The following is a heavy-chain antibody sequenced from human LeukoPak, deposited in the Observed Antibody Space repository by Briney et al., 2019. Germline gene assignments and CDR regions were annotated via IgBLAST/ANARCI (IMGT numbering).Heavy chain of an antibody. CDR2: IKQDGSEK. D-gene: IGHD3-10*01. Sequence: GGSLRLPCAASGFTFSRYWMSWVRQAPGKGLEWVANIKQDGSEKYYVDSVKGRFTISRDNAKNSLYLQMNSLRAEDTAVYYCARDSRGAFDYWGQGTLVTVSS. CDR3: ARDSRGAFDY. V-gene: IGHV3-7*01. CDR1: GFTFSRYW. J-gene: IGHJ4*02.